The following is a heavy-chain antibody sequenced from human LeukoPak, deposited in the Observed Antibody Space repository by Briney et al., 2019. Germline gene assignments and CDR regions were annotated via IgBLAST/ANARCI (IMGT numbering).Heavy chain of an antibody. D-gene: IGHD2-15*01. J-gene: IGHJ6*03. V-gene: IGHV1-46*01. Sequence: GASVKVSCKASGYTFTSYYMHWVRQAPGQGLEWMGIINPSGGSTSYAQKFQGRVTMTRDTSTSTVYMEPSSLRSEDTAVYYCAGSCSGGSCYSSYYYYYMDVWGKGTTVTVSS. CDR1: GYTFTSYY. CDR3: AGSCSGGSCYSSYYYYYMDV. CDR2: INPSGGST.